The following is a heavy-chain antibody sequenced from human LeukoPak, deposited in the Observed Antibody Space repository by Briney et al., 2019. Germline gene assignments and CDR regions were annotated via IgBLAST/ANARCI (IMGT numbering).Heavy chain of an antibody. V-gene: IGHV1-69*04. D-gene: IGHD3-22*01. CDR3: AREDYYDRDRPLDY. Sequence: SVKVPCKASGGTFSSYTISWVRQAPGQGLEWMGRIIPILGIANYAQKFQGRVTITADKSTSTAYMELSSLRSEDTAVYYCAREDYYDRDRPLDYWGQGTLVTVSS. J-gene: IGHJ4*02. CDR2: IIPILGIA. CDR1: GGTFSSYT.